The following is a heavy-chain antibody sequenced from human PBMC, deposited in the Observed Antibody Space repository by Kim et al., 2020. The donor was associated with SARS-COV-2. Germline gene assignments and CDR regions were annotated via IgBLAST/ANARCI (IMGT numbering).Heavy chain of an antibody. CDR3: AKVTNGRGLE. J-gene: IGHJ4*02. V-gene: IGHV3-7*03. CDR1: GFTFSSSW. D-gene: IGHD3-10*01. Sequence: GGSLRLSCAASGFTFSSSWMRWVRQAPWRGLEWVASIKQDGSEKYYVDSVKGRFTISRDNAKNSLFLQMNSLRAEDTAVYYCAKVTNGRGLEWGQGTLVTVSS. CDR2: IKQDGSEK.